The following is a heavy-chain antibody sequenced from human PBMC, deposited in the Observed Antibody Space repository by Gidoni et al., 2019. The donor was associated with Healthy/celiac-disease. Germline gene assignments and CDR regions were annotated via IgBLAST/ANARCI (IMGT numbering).Heavy chain of an antibody. J-gene: IGHJ4*02. CDR1: GGTFSSYA. CDR3: ATRTYYDFWSGYLKGVYFDY. V-gene: IGHV1-69*01. Sequence: QVQLVQSGAEVKKPGSSVKVSCKASGGTFSSYAISWVRQAPGQGLEWMGGIIPIFGTANYAQKFQGRVTITADESTSTAYMELSSLRSEDTAVYYCATRTYYDFWSGYLKGVYFDYWGQGTLVTVSS. D-gene: IGHD3-3*01. CDR2: IIPIFGTA.